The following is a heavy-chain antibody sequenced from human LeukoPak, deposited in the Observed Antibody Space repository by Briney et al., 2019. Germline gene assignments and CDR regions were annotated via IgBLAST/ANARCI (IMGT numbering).Heavy chain of an antibody. Sequence: PGGSLGLSCAASGFTFSSYEMNWVRQAPGKGLEWVSYISSSGSTIYYADSVKGRFTISRDNAKNSLYLQMNSLRAEDTAVYYCARDSARRGYDCWFDPWGQGTLVTVSS. D-gene: IGHD3-22*01. V-gene: IGHV3-48*03. J-gene: IGHJ5*02. CDR1: GFTFSSYE. CDR2: ISSSGSTI. CDR3: ARDSARRGYDCWFDP.